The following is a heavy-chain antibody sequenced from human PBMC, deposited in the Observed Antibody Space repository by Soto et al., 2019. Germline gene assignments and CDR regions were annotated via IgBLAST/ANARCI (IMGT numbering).Heavy chain of an antibody. V-gene: IGHV3-30*18. CDR1: GFTFSSYG. Sequence: GGSLRLSCATSGFTFSSYGMHWVRQAPGKGLEWVAVISYDGSNKYYADSVKGRFTISRDNSKNTLYLQMNSLRAEDTAVYYCAKDRATLVLSWFDPWGQGTLVTVSS. D-gene: IGHD2-8*01. CDR3: AKDRATLVLSWFDP. CDR2: ISYDGSNK. J-gene: IGHJ5*02.